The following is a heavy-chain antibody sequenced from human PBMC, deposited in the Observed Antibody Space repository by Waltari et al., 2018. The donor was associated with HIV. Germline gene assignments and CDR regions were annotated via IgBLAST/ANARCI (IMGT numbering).Heavy chain of an antibody. CDR2: ISAYNRNT. CDR3: ARDPAGGNYYDSSGFPLGSLDY. Sequence: QVQLVQSGAEVKKPGASVKVSCKAAGYTFTSYGISGVRQGPGQGVEGMGWISAYNRNTNYAHKLQGRVTMTTDTSTSTAYMELRSLRSDDTAVYYCARDPAGGNYYDSSGFPLGSLDYWGQGTLVTVSS. CDR1: GYTFTSYG. V-gene: IGHV1-18*01. J-gene: IGHJ4*02. D-gene: IGHD3-22*01.